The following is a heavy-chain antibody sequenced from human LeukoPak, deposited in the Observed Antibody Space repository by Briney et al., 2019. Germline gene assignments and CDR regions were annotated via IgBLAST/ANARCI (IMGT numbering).Heavy chain of an antibody. Sequence: SQTLSLTCTVSGGSISSGDYYWSWIRQPPGKGLEWIGYIYYSGSTYYNPSLKSRVTISVDTSKNQFSLKLSSVTAADTAVYYCARGRYDILTGYYQEFDYWGQGTLVTVSS. CDR1: GGSISSGDYY. D-gene: IGHD3-9*01. CDR3: ARGRYDILTGYYQEFDY. V-gene: IGHV4-30-4*01. CDR2: IYYSGST. J-gene: IGHJ4*02.